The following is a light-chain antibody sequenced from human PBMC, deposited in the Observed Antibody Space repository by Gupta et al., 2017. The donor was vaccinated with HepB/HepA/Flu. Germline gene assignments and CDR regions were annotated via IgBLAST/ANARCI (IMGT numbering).Light chain of an antibody. CDR2: DVS. CDR3: CSYAGSYNHVV. J-gene: IGLJ2*01. Sequence: QSALTQPRSVSGSPGQPVTSSCPGTSSDGGGYNYVSWYQQHPGQAPKLMIYDVSKRPSGVPARFSGSKSGTTASVTITGPQAEDGADYYCCSYAGSYNHVVFGGGTKLTVL. CDR1: SSDGGGYNY. V-gene: IGLV2-11*01.